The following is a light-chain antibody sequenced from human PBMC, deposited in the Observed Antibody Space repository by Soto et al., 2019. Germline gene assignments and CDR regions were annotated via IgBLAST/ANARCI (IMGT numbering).Light chain of an antibody. CDR1: SGHNSYA. CDR3: QTWGSGIHVV. J-gene: IGLJ2*01. Sequence: QLVLIQSPSASASLGASVKLTCTLSSGHNSYAIAWHQQQPEKGPRYLMKLNSDGSHSKGDGIPDRFSGSRSGAEWYLTISSLQSEDEADYYCQTWGSGIHVVFGGGTKLTVL. CDR2: LNSDGSH. V-gene: IGLV4-69*01.